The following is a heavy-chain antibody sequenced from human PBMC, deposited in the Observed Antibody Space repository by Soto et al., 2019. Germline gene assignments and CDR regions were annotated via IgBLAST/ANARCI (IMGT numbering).Heavy chain of an antibody. J-gene: IGHJ4*02. CDR2: IVVGSGNT. V-gene: IGHV1-58*01. Sequence: SAKVSCKASGFTFTSSAVQWVRQARGQRLEWIGWIVVGSGNTNYAQKFQERVTITRDMSTSTAYMELSSLRSEDTAVYYCVEESSSPAPNFEYWGQGTPVTVSS. D-gene: IGHD6-6*01. CDR1: GFTFTSSA. CDR3: VEESSSPAPNFEY.